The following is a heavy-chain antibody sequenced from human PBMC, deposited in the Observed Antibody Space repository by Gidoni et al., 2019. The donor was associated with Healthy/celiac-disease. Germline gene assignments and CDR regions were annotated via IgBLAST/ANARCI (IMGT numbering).Heavy chain of an antibody. CDR2: ISSSSSYI. D-gene: IGHD1-26*01. CDR1: GFTFSSYS. V-gene: IGHV3-21*06. CDR3: ARVWSYSGSYYLDY. J-gene: IGHJ4*02. Sequence: EVQLVESGGGLVKPGGSLSLSCAAAGFTFSSYSMNWVRQAPGKGLEWVSSISSSSSYIYYADSVKGRFTISRDNAKNSLYLQMNSLRAEDTAVYYCARVWSYSGSYYLDYWGQGTLVTVSS.